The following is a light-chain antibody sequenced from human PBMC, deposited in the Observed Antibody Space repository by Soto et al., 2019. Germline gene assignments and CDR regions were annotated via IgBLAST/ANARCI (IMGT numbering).Light chain of an antibody. CDR2: GAS. J-gene: IGKJ2*01. V-gene: IGKV3-15*01. CDR1: QSVGSN. CDR3: QQYTNWPYT. Sequence: EMGMTQSPATLSVSPGERASLSCRASQSVGSNLAWYQQTAGQAPTLLIYGASTRATGIPARSSGSGSGTEFTLTISSLQSEDFAVYSCQQYTNWPYTFGQGTKLEI.